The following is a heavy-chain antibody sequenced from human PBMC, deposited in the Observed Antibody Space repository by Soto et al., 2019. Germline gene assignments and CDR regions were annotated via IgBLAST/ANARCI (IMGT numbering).Heavy chain of an antibody. V-gene: IGHV1-69*13. CDR3: ARGSYYYGSGDLPGY. Sequence: ASVKVPCKASGGTFSSYAISWVRQAPGQGLEWMGGIIPIFGTANYAQKFQGRVTITADESTSTAYMELSSLRSEDTAVYYCARGSYYYGSGDLPGYWGQGTLVTVSS. J-gene: IGHJ4*02. CDR2: IIPIFGTA. D-gene: IGHD3-10*01. CDR1: GGTFSSYA.